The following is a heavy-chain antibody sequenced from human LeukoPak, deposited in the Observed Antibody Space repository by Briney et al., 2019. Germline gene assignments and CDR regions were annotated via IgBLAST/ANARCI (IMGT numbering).Heavy chain of an antibody. D-gene: IGHD2-15*01. V-gene: IGHV3-48*01. CDR2: ISSSSSTI. CDR1: GFTFSSYS. CDR3: ARARGGYYMDV. J-gene: IGHJ6*03. Sequence: GGSLRLSCAASGFTFSSYSMNWVRQAPGKGLEWVSYISSSSSTIYYADSVKGRFTISRDSAKNSPYLQMNSLRAEDTAVYYCARARGGYYMDVWGKGTTVTVSS.